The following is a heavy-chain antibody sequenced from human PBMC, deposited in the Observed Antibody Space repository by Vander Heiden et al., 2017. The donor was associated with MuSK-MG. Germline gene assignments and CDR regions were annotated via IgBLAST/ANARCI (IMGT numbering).Heavy chain of an antibody. CDR1: GYSISSGYY. CDR3: ASLGAGSNYQSLGAFDI. CDR2: IYHSGST. Sequence: QVQLQESGPGLVKPSETLSLTCAVSGYSISSGYYWGWIRQPPGKGLEWIGSIYHSGSTYYNPSLKSRVTISVDTSKNQFSLKLSSVTAADTAVYYCASLGAGSNYQSLGAFDIWGQGTMVTVSS. D-gene: IGHD4-4*01. V-gene: IGHV4-38-2*01. J-gene: IGHJ3*02.